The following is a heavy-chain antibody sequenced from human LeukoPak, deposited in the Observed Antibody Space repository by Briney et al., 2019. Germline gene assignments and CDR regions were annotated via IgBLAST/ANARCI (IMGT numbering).Heavy chain of an antibody. V-gene: IGHV4-59*01. CDR2: IYYSVST. Sequence: SETLSLTCTVSGGSISSYYWSWIRQPPGKGMEWIGYIYYSVSTNYNTSLKSRVTISVATSKNQFSLKLSSVTAADTAVYYCAREGYSYGGDAFDIWGQGTMVTVSS. CDR1: GGSISSYY. D-gene: IGHD5-18*01. CDR3: AREGYSYGGDAFDI. J-gene: IGHJ3*02.